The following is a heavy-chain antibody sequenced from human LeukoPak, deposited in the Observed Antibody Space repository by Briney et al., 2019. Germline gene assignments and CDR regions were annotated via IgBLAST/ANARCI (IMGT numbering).Heavy chain of an antibody. V-gene: IGHV3-74*01. CDR3: VRSDWFDP. CDR1: GFTLSGYW. J-gene: IGHJ5*02. Sequence: PGGSLRLSCAASGFTLSGYWMHWVRQGPGKGLVWVSRIRSDGSSTSYADSVKGRFTVSRDNAKNMLYLQMNSLRAEDTAVYYCVRSDWFDPWGQGTLVTVSS. CDR2: IRSDGSST.